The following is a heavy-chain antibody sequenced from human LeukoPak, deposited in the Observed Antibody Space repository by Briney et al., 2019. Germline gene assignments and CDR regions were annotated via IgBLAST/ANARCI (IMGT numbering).Heavy chain of an antibody. CDR2: IYYSGST. CDR3: ASVTAYYDILTGYFGP. V-gene: IGHV4-39*01. J-gene: IGHJ5*02. CDR1: GGSISSSSYY. D-gene: IGHD3-9*01. Sequence: SETLSLTCTVSGGSISSSSYYWGWISQPPGKGMEWIGSIYYSGSTYYNPSLKSRVTISVDTSKNQFSLKLSSVTAADTAVYYCASVTAYYDILTGYFGPWGQGTLVSVSS.